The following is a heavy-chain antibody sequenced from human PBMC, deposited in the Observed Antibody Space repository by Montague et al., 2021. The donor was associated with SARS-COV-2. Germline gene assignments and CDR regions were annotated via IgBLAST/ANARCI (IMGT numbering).Heavy chain of an antibody. Sequence: SETLSLTCTVSGGSISHYWSWIRQPPGKGLEWIGYIYYDGSSNYXPSLRSRVTISMQTSRNQVSLRLSSVTAADTALYYCARSQWHNWYFDLWGRGTLVTVSS. D-gene: IGHD2-8*01. V-gene: IGHV4-59*11. CDR2: IYYDGSS. CDR3: ARSQWHNWYFDL. CDR1: GGSISHY. J-gene: IGHJ2*01.